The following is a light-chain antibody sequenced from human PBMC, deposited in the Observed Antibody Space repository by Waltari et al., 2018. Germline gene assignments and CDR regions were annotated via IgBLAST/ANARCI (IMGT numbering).Light chain of an antibody. CDR1: RSNLGSNY. Sequence: SLLTQPPSASGTPGQRVTISCSGTRSNLGSNYVFWFHQLQGTAPKVLSYKDNQRPSGVPDRFSGSKSGTSASLAISGLRSEDEADYYCATWDDSLSGYVFGSGTKVAVL. CDR3: ATWDDSLSGYV. CDR2: KDN. V-gene: IGLV1-47*01. J-gene: IGLJ1*01.